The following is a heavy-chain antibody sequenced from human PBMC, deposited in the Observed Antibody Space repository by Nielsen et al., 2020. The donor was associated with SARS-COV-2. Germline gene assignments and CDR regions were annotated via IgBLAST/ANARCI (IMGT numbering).Heavy chain of an antibody. V-gene: IGHV1-2*06. Sequence: ASVKVSCKASGYIFTDYDIHWVRQAPGQGLEWMGRINPYSGGTNYAQKFQGTVTMTRDASISTVYMELTPDDTAVYYCARARATIFGLVMSYGMDVWGQGTTVAVSS. CDR3: ARARATIFGLVMSYGMDV. CDR2: INPYSGGT. CDR1: GYIFTDYD. D-gene: IGHD3/OR15-3a*01. J-gene: IGHJ6*02.